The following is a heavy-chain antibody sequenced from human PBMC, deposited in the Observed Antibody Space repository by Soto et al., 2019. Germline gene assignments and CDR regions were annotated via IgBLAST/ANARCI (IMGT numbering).Heavy chain of an antibody. J-gene: IGHJ4*02. CDR1: GGSISSGGYY. V-gene: IGHV4-31*03. CDR3: ARVIITMVRGTIFDY. Sequence: TLSLTCTVSGGSISSGGYYWSWIRQHPGKGLEWIGYIYYSGSTYYNPSLKSRVTISVDTSKNQFSLKLSSVTAADTAVYYCARVIITMVRGTIFDYWGQGTLVTVSS. D-gene: IGHD3-10*01. CDR2: IYYSGST.